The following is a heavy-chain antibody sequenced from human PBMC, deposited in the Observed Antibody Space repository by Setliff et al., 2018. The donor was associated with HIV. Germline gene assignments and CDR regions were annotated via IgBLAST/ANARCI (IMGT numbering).Heavy chain of an antibody. D-gene: IGHD2-15*01. CDR2: IYYNGKI. V-gene: IGHV4-39*01. J-gene: IGHJ6*02. CDR1: GVSLSSESYY. Sequence: PSETLSLTCTVSGVSLSSESYYWGWVRQPPGKGLEWVGSIYYNGKIFYNPSLRSRVTIFVDSSKSELSLRLKSVTAADTAVYYCARRGESTGSWFSSWYSYDMDVLGHGTTVTVSS. CDR3: ARRGESTGSWFSSWYSYDMDV.